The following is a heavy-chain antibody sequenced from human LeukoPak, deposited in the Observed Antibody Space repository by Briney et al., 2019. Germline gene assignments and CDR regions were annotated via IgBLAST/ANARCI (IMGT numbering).Heavy chain of an antibody. CDR1: GYTFTSYG. J-gene: IGHJ4*02. D-gene: IGHD3-22*01. V-gene: IGHV1-18*01. CDR3: AIASQTYYYDSSGRGGFDY. CDR2: ISAYNGNT. Sequence: AASVRVSCTASGYTFTSYGISWVRQAPGQGLEWMGWISAYNGNTNYAQKLQGRVTMTTDTSTSTAYMELRSLRSDDTAVYYCAIASQTYYYDSSGRGGFDYWGQGTLVTDSS.